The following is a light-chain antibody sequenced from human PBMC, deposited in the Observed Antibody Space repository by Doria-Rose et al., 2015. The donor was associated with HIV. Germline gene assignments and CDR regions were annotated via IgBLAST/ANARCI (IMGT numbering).Light chain of an antibody. CDR2: DGS. J-gene: IGKJ1*01. CDR3: HQYGTSWT. V-gene: IGKV3-20*01. Sequence: TQSPGTLPLPPGERATPSCRASRGFRSTYLPWYQQKPGQAPSLLIYDGSTRATGIPDRFSASGSGTDFTLTINRLEPEDFALYYCHQYGTSWTFGQGTRWKS. CDR1: RGFRSTY.